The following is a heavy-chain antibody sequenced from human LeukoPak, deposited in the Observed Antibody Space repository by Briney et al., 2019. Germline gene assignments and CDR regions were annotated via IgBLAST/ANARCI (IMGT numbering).Heavy chain of an antibody. CDR1: GFTFDDYG. CDR3: AREDRYYDILTGYYFEGFDY. D-gene: IGHD3-9*01. Sequence: GGSLRLSCAASGFTFDDYGLSWVRQVPGKGLGWVSSISSSSSYIHYAVSVKGRFTISRDNAKNSLSLQINSLRAEDTAVYYCAREDRYYDILTGYYFEGFDYWGQGTLVTVSS. V-gene: IGHV3-21*01. CDR2: ISSSSSYI. J-gene: IGHJ4*02.